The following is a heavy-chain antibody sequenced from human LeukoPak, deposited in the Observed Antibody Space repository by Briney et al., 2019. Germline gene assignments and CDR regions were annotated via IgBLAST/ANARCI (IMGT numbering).Heavy chain of an antibody. CDR2: ISHDGGNE. D-gene: IGHD3-10*01. CDR3: AKGAYSYASGTYYFDY. Sequence: GGSLRLSCVASGFASSSYGMHWVRQAPGKGLECVAVISHDGGNEYYVDSVKGRFAISRDISTNTLYLHMSSLRADDTAVYYCAKGAYSYASGTYYFDYWGQGTLVTVSS. J-gene: IGHJ4*02. V-gene: IGHV3-30*18. CDR1: GFASSSYG.